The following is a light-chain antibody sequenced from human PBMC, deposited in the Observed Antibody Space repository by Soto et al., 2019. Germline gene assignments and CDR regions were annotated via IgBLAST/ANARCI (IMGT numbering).Light chain of an antibody. J-gene: IGKJ1*01. V-gene: IGKV3-20*01. CDR2: DAS. Sequence: EIVLTQSPGTLSLSPGERATLSCRASQSISSNYLAWYQQTPGQAPRLLIYDASSRAAGIPHRFSGSGSGTDFTLTISRLEPEDFGVYYCQQYGGSPRTFGQGTKVEIK. CDR3: QQYGGSPRT. CDR1: QSISSNY.